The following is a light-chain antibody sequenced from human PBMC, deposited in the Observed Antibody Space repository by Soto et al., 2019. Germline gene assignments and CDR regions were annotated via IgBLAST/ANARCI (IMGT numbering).Light chain of an antibody. CDR1: TSDVGGYNY. V-gene: IGLV2-8*01. Sequence: QSVLTQPPSASGSPGQSVAISCTGTTSDVGGYNYVSWYQQHPGKAPKLIIYDVSKRPSGVPDRVSGSKSGNTASLTVSGLQGEDEADYYCSSYVASDTLAFGGGTKLTVL. J-gene: IGLJ2*01. CDR3: SSYVASDTLA. CDR2: DVS.